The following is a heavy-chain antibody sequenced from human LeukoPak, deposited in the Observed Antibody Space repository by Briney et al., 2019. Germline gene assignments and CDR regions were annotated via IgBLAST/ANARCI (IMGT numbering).Heavy chain of an antibody. Sequence: SETLSLTCGVSGGSITSTNYWTWIRQPPGEGLEWIGYLYYSGSTYYNPSLKSRVTMSVDTSKNQFSLKLSSVTAADTAVYYCARYYSGSYGFDYWGQGTLVTVSS. CDR1: GGSITSTNY. J-gene: IGHJ4*02. V-gene: IGHV4-39*01. D-gene: IGHD1-26*01. CDR3: ARYYSGSYGFDY. CDR2: LYYSGST.